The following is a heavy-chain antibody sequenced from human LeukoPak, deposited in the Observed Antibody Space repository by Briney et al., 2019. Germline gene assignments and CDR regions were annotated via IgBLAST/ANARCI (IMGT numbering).Heavy chain of an antibody. CDR3: ARRGMIVVVGFDY. J-gene: IGHJ4*02. CDR2: IWYDGSNK. D-gene: IGHD3-22*01. V-gene: IGHV3-33*01. CDR1: GFTFSSYG. Sequence: GGSLRLSCAASGFTFSSYGMHWVRQAPGKGLEWVAVIWYDGSNKYYADSVRGRFTISRDNSKNTLYLQMNCLRAEDTAVYYCARRGMIVVVGFDYWGQGTLVTVSS.